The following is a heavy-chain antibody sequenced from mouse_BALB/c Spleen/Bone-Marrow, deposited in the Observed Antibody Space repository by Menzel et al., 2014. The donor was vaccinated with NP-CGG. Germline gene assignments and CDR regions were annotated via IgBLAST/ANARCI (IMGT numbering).Heavy chain of an antibody. CDR3: ARGSNFAAMDY. Sequence: QVQLKESGPELVKPGTSVKMSCKASGYTFTDYVIIWVKQRTGQGLEWIGEIYPGSGSTSYNEKFKVKATLTVDKSSNTTYMQLSSLTSEDSAIYFYARGSNFAAMDYWGQGTSVTVSS. CDR2: IYPGSGST. V-gene: IGHV1-77*01. D-gene: IGHD2-5*01. CDR1: GYTFTDYV. J-gene: IGHJ4*01.